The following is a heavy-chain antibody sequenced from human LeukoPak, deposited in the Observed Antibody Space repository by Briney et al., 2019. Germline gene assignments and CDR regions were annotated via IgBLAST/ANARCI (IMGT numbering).Heavy chain of an antibody. J-gene: IGHJ5*02. CDR3: ARVGSRYYDSSGYYSNWFDP. V-gene: IGHV4-59*01. Sequence: SETLSLTCTVSGGSISSYYWSWIRQPPGKGLEWIGYIYYSGSTNCNPSLKSRVTISVDTSKNQFSLKLSSVTAADTAVYYCARVGSRYYDSSGYYSNWFDPWGQGTLVTVSS. CDR1: GGSISSYY. D-gene: IGHD3-22*01. CDR2: IYYSGST.